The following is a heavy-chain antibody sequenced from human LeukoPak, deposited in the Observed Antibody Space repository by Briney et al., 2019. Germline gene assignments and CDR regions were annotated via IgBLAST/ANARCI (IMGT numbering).Heavy chain of an antibody. J-gene: IGHJ4*02. CDR2: IYYAGTT. D-gene: IGHD1-7*01. CDR1: GGSFSINNYY. CDR3: ARRELYFFDF. Sequence: SSETLSLTCTVSGGSFSINNYYWTWIRQHPGKGLEWIGSIYYAGTTYYNPSLKSRVTISVDTSKNQFSLKMRSVTAADTAVYYCARRELYFFDFWGQGNLVTVSS. V-gene: IGHV4-39*01.